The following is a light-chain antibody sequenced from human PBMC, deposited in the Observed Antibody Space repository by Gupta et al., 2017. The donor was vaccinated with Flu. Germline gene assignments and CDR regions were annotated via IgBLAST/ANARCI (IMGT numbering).Light chain of an antibody. V-gene: IGLV1-47*01. CDR2: KNS. Sequence: QSVLTQPPSASGTPGQRVTISCSGSSSNIGSNYVYWYQQLPGTAPKLLIYKNSRRHSGVPDRFSASKSGTSASLTISGLQAEDEADYYCEAWDDSRSGHVFGTGTKVTVL. CDR3: EAWDDSRSGHV. J-gene: IGLJ1*01. CDR1: SSNIGSNY.